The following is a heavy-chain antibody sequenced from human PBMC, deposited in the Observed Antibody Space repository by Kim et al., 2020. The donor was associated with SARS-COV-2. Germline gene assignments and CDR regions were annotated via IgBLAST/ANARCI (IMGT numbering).Heavy chain of an antibody. D-gene: IGHD3-10*01. CDR3: ARESITMVRGVINFNDY. Sequence: GGSLRLSCAASGFTFSSYSMNWVRQAPGKGLEWVSSISSSSSYIYYADSVKGRFTISRDNAKNSLYLQMNSLRAEDTAVYYCARESITMVRGVINFNDYWGQGTLVTVSS. J-gene: IGHJ4*02. CDR2: ISSSSSYI. V-gene: IGHV3-21*01. CDR1: GFTFSSYS.